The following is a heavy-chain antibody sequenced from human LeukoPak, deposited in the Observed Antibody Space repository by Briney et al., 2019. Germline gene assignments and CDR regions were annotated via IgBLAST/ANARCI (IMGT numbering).Heavy chain of an antibody. D-gene: IGHD6-13*01. Sequence: SETLSLTCAVYGGSFSGYSWSWIRQPPGKGLEWIGEINHSGSTNYNPSLKSRVTMSIDTSKNQFSLKLSSVTAADTAVYYCARGFGSSWYYFDYWGQGTLVTVSS. CDR2: INHSGST. CDR3: ARGFGSSWYYFDY. V-gene: IGHV4-34*01. J-gene: IGHJ4*02. CDR1: GGSFSGYS.